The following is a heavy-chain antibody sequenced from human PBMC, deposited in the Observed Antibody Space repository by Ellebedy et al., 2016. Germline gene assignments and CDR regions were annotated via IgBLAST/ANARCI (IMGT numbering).Heavy chain of an antibody. Sequence: SETLSLTCTVSGYSISSGYYWAWIRQPPGKGLEWIGSIYHSGWTYHNPSLKSRATISVDKSKNQFSLRLSSVTAADTAVYYCARDHPGIAGSGPFDHWGQGTLVAVSS. D-gene: IGHD6-13*01. J-gene: IGHJ4*02. V-gene: IGHV4-38-2*02. CDR3: ARDHPGIAGSGPFDH. CDR2: IYHSGWT. CDR1: GYSISSGYY.